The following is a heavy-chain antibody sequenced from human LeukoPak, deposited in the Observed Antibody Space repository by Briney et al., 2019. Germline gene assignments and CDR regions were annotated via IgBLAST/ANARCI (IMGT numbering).Heavy chain of an antibody. V-gene: IGHV5-51*01. CDR2: IYPGDSDT. D-gene: IGHD2-21*01. J-gene: IGHJ4*02. CDR1: GYNFTGYW. CDR3: ARHLGDKTTIDY. Sequence: GESLKISCKSFGYNFTGYWIGWVRQMPGKGLEWVGIIYPGDSDTIYSPSFQGQVTISADKSINTAYLQWSSLKASDTAMYYCARHLGDKTTIDYWGQGTLVSVSS.